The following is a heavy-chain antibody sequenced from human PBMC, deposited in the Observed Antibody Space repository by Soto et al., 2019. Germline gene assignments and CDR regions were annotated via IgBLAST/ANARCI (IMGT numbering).Heavy chain of an antibody. J-gene: IGHJ6*02. CDR3: ARLLVYYYGSGSYFFWNYYYGMDV. D-gene: IGHD3-10*01. CDR1: GGSISSGGYC. CDR2: IYYSGST. V-gene: IGHV4-31*03. Sequence: PSETLSLTCTVSGGSISSGGYCWSWICQHPGKGLEWIGYIYYSGSTYYNPSLKSRVTISVDTSKNQFSLKLSSVTAADTAVYYCARLLVYYYGSGSYFFWNYYYGMDVWGQGTTVTVSS.